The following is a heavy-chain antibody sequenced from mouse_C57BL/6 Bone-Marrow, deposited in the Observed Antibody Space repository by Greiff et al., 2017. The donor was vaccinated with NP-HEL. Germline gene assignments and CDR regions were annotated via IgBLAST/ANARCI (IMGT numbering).Heavy chain of an antibody. D-gene: IGHD2-3*01. CDR1: GFTFSDYY. Sequence: EVHLVESEGGLVQPGSSMKLSCTASGFTFSDYYMAWVRQVPEKGLEWVANINYDGSSTYYLDSLKSRFIISRDNAKNILYLQMSSLKSEDTATYYCARGGCYDGYYVFAYWGQGTLVTVSA. J-gene: IGHJ3*01. V-gene: IGHV5-16*01. CDR2: INYDGSST. CDR3: ARGGCYDGYYVFAY.